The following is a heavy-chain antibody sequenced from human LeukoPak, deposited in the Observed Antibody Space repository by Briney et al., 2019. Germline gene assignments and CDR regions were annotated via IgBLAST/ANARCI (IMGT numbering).Heavy chain of an antibody. D-gene: IGHD3-22*01. CDR3: AGTHDSSGFYYGAFDI. CDR2: IYYSGSS. J-gene: IGHJ3*02. Sequence: SETLSLTRTVSGGSISNYYWSWLRQPPGKGLEWIGFIYYSGSSNYNPSLKSRVTISVDTSKNEISLKLSSMTAADTAVYYCAGTHDSSGFYYGAFDIWGQGTMVTVSS. CDR1: GGSISNYY. V-gene: IGHV4-59*08.